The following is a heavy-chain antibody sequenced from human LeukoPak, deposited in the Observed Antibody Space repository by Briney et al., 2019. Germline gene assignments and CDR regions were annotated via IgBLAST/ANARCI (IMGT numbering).Heavy chain of an antibody. CDR2: IYYSGST. J-gene: IGHJ5*02. D-gene: IGHD3-10*01. V-gene: IGHV4-39*01. Sequence: WVRQPPGKGLEWIGSIYYSGSTYYNPSLKSRVTISVDTSKNQFSLKLSSVTAADTAVYYCARYTSSGARWFDPWGQGTLVTVSS. CDR3: ARYTSSGARWFDP.